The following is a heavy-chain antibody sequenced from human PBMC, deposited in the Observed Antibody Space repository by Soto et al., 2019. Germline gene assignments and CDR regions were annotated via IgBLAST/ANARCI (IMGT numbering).Heavy chain of an antibody. CDR1: GGSIRSNNR. D-gene: IGHD1-26*01. Sequence: SETLSLTCAVSGGSIRSNNRWSWVRQPPGKGLEWIGEIFHSGSTNYNPSLKTRVTISVDKSKNQFSLKLSSVTAADTAVYYCARVYSGSYSYYWGQGTLVTVSS. CDR2: IFHSGST. V-gene: IGHV4-4*02. CDR3: ARVYSGSYSYY. J-gene: IGHJ4*02.